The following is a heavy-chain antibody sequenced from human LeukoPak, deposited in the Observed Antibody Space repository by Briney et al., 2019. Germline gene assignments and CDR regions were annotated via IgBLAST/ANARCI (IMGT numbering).Heavy chain of an antibody. CDR3: ARNAAAAGLNWFDP. Sequence: SVKVSCKASGGTFSSYAISWVRQAPGQGLEWMGGIIPIFGTADYAQKFQGRVTITTDESTSTAYMELSSLRSEDTAVYYCARNAAAAGLNWFDPWGQGTLVTVSS. V-gene: IGHV1-69*05. J-gene: IGHJ5*02. CDR2: IIPIFGTA. CDR1: GGTFSSYA. D-gene: IGHD6-13*01.